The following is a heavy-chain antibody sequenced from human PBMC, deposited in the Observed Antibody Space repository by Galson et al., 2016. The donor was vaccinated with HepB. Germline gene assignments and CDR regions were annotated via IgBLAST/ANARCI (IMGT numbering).Heavy chain of an antibody. D-gene: IGHD2-2*01. CDR3: TRCRTSCSTFDY. CDR2: IKSKTDGGTT. CDR1: GFTFNNAW. J-gene: IGHJ2*01. Sequence: SLRLSCAVSGFTFNNAWMSWVRQAPGKGLEWVGRIKSKTDGGTTDYAAPVKGRFTISRDDSKNTLYLQMNGLKAEDTAVYYCTRCRTSCSTFDYWGRGTLVTVSS. V-gene: IGHV3-15*01.